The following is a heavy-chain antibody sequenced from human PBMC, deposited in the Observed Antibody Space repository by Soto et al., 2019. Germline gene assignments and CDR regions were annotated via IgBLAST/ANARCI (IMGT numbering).Heavy chain of an antibody. J-gene: IGHJ4*02. CDR2: ISASGDNT. CDR3: ARDEVTTITTFFY. Sequence: GGSLRLSCAASGFTFNIFALSWARQAPGKGLEWVSTISASGDNTYYADSVKGRFTISRDNSKNILYLQMNSLRADDTAVYFCARDEVTTITTFFYWGQGSLVTVSS. D-gene: IGHD4-17*01. CDR1: GFTFNIFA. V-gene: IGHV3-23*01.